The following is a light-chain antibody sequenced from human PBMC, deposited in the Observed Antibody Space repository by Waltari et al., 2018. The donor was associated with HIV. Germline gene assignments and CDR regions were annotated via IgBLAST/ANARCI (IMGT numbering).Light chain of an antibody. Sequence: DIVMTQSPDSLAVSLGERATINCKSSQTVLYTSNNIKYLAWYQQKPGQPPKLLIYWASTRESGVPDRFSGSGSGTDFTLTISSLQAEDVAVYFCQQYYSVPPTFGQGTKVEIK. CDR3: QQYYSVPPT. CDR1: QTVLYTSNNIKY. V-gene: IGKV4-1*01. J-gene: IGKJ1*01. CDR2: WAS.